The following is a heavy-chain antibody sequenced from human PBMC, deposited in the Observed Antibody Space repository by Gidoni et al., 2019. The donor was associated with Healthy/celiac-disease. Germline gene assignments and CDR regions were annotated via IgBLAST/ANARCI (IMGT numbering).Heavy chain of an antibody. CDR2: INHSGST. J-gene: IGHJ4*02. D-gene: IGHD2-15*01. V-gene: IGHV4-34*01. CDR1: GGSFSGYY. CDR3: ARGYHSSGGSCYRFDY. Sequence: QVQLQQWGAGLLKPSETLSLTCAVYGGSFSGYYWSWIRQPPGKGLEWIGEINHSGSTNYNPSLKSRVTISVDTSKNQFSLKLSSVTAADTAVYYCARGYHSSGGSCYRFDYWGQGTLVTVSS.